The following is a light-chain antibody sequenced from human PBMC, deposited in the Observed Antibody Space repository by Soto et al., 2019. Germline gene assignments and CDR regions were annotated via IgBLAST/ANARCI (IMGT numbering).Light chain of an antibody. J-gene: IGKJ3*01. CDR2: GAS. V-gene: IGKV3-20*01. Sequence: EIVLTQSPGTLSLSPGERATLSCRASQSVTNDYVAWYQQKPGRAPRLLIYGASTRATGIPDRFSGSGSGTDFTLTISRLEPEDFAVYYCQQYGRSPPITFGPGTKVDVK. CDR3: QQYGRSPPIT. CDR1: QSVTNDY.